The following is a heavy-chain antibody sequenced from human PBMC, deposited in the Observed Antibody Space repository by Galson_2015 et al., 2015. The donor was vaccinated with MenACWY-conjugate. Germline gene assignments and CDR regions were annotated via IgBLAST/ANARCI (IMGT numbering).Heavy chain of an antibody. V-gene: IGHV3-48*01. CDR3: ARDRAAPSY. Sequence: GSLRLSCAASGFTFSSYSMNWVRQAPGKGLEWVSYISSSSSTIYYADSVKGRFTISRENAKNSLFLQMNSLRAEDTAVYYCARDRAAPSYWGQGTLVTVSS. CDR2: ISSSSSTI. CDR1: GFTFSSYS. J-gene: IGHJ4*02. D-gene: IGHD3-10*01.